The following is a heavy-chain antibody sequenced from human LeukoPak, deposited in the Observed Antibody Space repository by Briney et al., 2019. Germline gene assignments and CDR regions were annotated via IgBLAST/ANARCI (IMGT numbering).Heavy chain of an antibody. Sequence: PSETLSLTCAVYGGSFSGYYWSWIRQPPGKGLEWIGEINHSGSTNYNPSLKSRVTISVDTSKNQFSLKLSSVTAADTAVYYCARGGNGYFSNAFDIWGQGTMVTVSS. CDR2: INHSGST. V-gene: IGHV4-34*01. CDR3: ARGGNGYFSNAFDI. CDR1: GGSFSGYY. D-gene: IGHD5-18*01. J-gene: IGHJ3*02.